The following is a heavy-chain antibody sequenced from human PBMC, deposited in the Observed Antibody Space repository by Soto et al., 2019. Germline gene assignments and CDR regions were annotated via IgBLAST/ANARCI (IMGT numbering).Heavy chain of an antibody. Sequence: GGSLRLSCAASGFTISNSWIHWVRQAPGKGLVWVSRINSDGGTTSYAESVKGRFTISRDNAKNTLYLQMNSLRAEDTAVYYCARADSSGNYYFKAFDIWGQGTMVTVSS. D-gene: IGHD3-22*01. CDR1: GFTISNSW. CDR3: ARADSSGNYYFKAFDI. J-gene: IGHJ3*02. V-gene: IGHV3-74*01. CDR2: INSDGGTT.